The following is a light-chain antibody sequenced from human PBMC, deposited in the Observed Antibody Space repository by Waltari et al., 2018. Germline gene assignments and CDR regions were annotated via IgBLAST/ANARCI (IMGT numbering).Light chain of an antibody. V-gene: IGLV2-8*01. CDR2: EVN. CDR1: SSDVGRYDF. CDR3: SSYAGTNNLV. J-gene: IGLJ3*02. Sequence: QSALTQPPSASGSPGQSVTISCTGTSSDVGRYDFVSWYQQHPGKVPKLIIYEVNRRPSGVPDRFSDSKSGNTASLTVSGLRAEDEADYYCSSYAGTNNLVFGGGTKLTVL.